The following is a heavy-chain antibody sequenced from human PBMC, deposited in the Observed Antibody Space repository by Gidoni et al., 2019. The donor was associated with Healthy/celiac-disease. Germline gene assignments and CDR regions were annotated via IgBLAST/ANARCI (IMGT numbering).Heavy chain of an antibody. Sequence: QVQLVQSGAEVQKPGASVKVSCKASGYTVTSYAMHWVRQAPGQRLEWMGGINAGNGNTKYSQKFQVGVTITRDTSASTAYMAPGSLGSEDTAVYYCARGVAVAVTGYFDYWGQGTLVTVSS. J-gene: IGHJ4*02. D-gene: IGHD6-19*01. CDR2: INAGNGNT. CDR3: ARGVAVAVTGYFDY. V-gene: IGHV1-3*01. CDR1: GYTVTSYA.